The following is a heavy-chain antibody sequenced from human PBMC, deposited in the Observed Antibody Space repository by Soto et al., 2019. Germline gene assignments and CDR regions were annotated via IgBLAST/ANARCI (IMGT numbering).Heavy chain of an antibody. CDR2: ISSSSSYI. D-gene: IGHD6-6*01. J-gene: IGHJ3*02. Sequence: GGSLRLSCAASGFTFSSYSMNWVRQAPGKGLEWVSSISSSSSYIYYADSVKGRFTISRDNAKNSLYLQMNSLRAEDTAVYYCARENRIAARLTDAFDIWGQGTMVPVSS. V-gene: IGHV3-21*01. CDR3: ARENRIAARLTDAFDI. CDR1: GFTFSSYS.